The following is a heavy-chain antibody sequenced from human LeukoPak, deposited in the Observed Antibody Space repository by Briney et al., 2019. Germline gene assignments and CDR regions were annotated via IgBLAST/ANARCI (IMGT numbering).Heavy chain of an antibody. CDR1: GYTFISYD. CDR3: ARGRYSSSWYVSWFDP. V-gene: IGHV1-8*01. J-gene: IGHJ5*02. D-gene: IGHD6-13*01. CDR2: MNPNSGNT. Sequence: ASVKVSCKASGYTFISYDINWVRQATGQGLEWMGWMNPNSGNTGYARKFQGRVTMIRNTSISTAYMELSSLRSEDTAVYYCARGRYSSSWYVSWFDPWGQGTLVTVSS.